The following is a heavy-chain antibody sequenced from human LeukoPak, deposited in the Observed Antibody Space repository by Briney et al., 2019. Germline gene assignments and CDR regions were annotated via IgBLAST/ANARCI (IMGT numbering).Heavy chain of an antibody. CDR3: AREGEDYYDSSGYYFDY. D-gene: IGHD3-22*01. CDR1: GFTVSSNY. Sequence: GGSLRLSCAASGFTVSSNYMSWVRQAPGKGLEWVSVIYSGGSTYYADSVKGRFTISRDNSKNTLYLQMNSLRAEDTAVYYCAREGEDYYDSSGYYFDYWGQGTLVTASS. J-gene: IGHJ4*02. CDR2: IYSGGST. V-gene: IGHV3-53*01.